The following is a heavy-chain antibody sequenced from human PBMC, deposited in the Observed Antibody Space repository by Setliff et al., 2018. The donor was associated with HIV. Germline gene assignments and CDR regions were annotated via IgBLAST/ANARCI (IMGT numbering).Heavy chain of an antibody. Sequence: GGSLRLSCAASGFAFSTYAMSWVRQAPGKGLEWVSAISDSGGGTYYADSVKGRFTVSRDNSKNTLYLQMNSLRAEDTAVYYCAKSVRTELFDYWGQGTLVTVSS. CDR3: AKSVRTELFDY. J-gene: IGHJ4*02. CDR2: ISDSGGGT. CDR1: GFAFSTYA. V-gene: IGHV3-23*01. D-gene: IGHD1-26*01.